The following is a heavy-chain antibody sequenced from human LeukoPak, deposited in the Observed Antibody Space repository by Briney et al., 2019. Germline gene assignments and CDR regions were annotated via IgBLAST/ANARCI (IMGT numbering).Heavy chain of an antibody. CDR1: GFTFSSYG. V-gene: IGHV3-30*02. J-gene: IGHJ4*02. CDR3: AKDRGSSSWGSTTLDY. Sequence: GGSLRLSCAASGFTFSSYGMHWVRQAPDKGLEWVAFIRYDGSNKYYADSVKGRFTISRDNSKNTLYLQMNSLRAEDTAVYYCAKDRGSSSWGSTTLDYWGQGTLVTVSS. D-gene: IGHD6-13*01. CDR2: IRYDGSNK.